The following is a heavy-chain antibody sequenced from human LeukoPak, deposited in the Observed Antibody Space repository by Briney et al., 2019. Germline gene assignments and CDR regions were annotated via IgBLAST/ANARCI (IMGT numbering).Heavy chain of an antibody. CDR3: ARGSGKTIGEGLVPFDY. V-gene: IGHV4-34*01. CDR2: INHSGST. D-gene: IGHD3/OR15-3a*01. CDR1: GGSFSGYY. Sequence: PSEPLSLTCAVYGGSFSGYYWSWIRQPPGKGLEWIGEINHSGSTNYNPSLKSRVTISVDTSKNQFSLKLSSVTAADTAVYYCARGSGKTIGEGLVPFDYWGQGTLVTVSS. J-gene: IGHJ4*02.